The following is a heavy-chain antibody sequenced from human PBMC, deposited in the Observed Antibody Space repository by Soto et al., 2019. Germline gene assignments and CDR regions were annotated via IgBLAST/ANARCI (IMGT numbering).Heavy chain of an antibody. J-gene: IGHJ4*02. Sequence: EVQLVESGGDMVQPGRSLKLSCVGSGYSFEDYSMHWVRQAPGKGLEWVSGISWNGNFTGYVDSVKGRFTISRDNAKISLFLQMRSLSLEDTALYYCVGGSWFDWGQGTLVTVSS. CDR1: GYSFEDYS. D-gene: IGHD2-15*01. CDR3: VGGSWFD. CDR2: ISWNGNFT. V-gene: IGHV3-9*01.